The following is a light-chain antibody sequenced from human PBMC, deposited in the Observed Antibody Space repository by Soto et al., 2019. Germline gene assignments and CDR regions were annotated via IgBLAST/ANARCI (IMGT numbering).Light chain of an antibody. V-gene: IGKV1-39*01. J-gene: IGKJ1*01. CDR2: AAS. CDR3: QQTYSTPWT. CDR1: HPIMNY. Sequence: DVQMTQSPSSLSASVGDRVTITCRASHPIMNYLNWYQQKPGKAPKLLIYAASTLQSGVPSRFSGSGSGTEITPTISSLLPEDFATFSCQQTYSTPWTFGQGTKVDIK.